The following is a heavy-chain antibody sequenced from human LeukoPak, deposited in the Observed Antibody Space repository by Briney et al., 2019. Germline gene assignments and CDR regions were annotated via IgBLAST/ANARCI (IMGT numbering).Heavy chain of an antibody. J-gene: IGHJ5*01. Sequence: GGPLTLSCAPSGFALNTYWIHWVPQIPGKALVWVSRINGDGSSTAYAAAVKGRFTISRDNAKNTLYLQMNSLRAEDTAVYYCAREKGSSNYDSWGQGTLVTVSS. CDR1: GFALNTYW. CDR3: AREKGSSNYDS. CDR2: INGDGSST. D-gene: IGHD4-11*01. V-gene: IGHV3-74*03.